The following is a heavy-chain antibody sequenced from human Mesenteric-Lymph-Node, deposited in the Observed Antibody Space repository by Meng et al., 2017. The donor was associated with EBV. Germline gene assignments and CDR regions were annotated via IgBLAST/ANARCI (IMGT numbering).Heavy chain of an antibody. D-gene: IGHD3-3*01. CDR1: GFSLSTRGVL. J-gene: IGHJ4*02. Sequence: ITCQWFGPQLVNPTQTLTLTCTFAGFSLSTRGVLVGWIRQPPGQALEWLALVYWDDDKRYSPSLKSRLSITKNTSKNQVVLTMADMDPVDTGTYYCAGWSARLEYWGPGTLVTVSS. CDR2: VYWDDDK. V-gene: IGHV2-5*02. CDR3: AGWSARLEY.